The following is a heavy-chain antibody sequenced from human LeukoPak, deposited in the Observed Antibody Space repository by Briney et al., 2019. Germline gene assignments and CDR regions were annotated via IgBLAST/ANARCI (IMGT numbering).Heavy chain of an antibody. CDR2: IKSKANRYAT. Sequence: GGSLRLSCAASGFTFSDSTIHWVRQASGKGLEWVGRIKSKANRYATAYAASVKGRFTISRDDSKNTAYLQMNSLKTEDTAVNYGPGKGAPPYWGQGTLAPSPQ. J-gene: IGHJ4*02. CDR3: PGKGAPPY. V-gene: IGHV3-73*01. D-gene: IGHD4/OR15-4a*01. CDR1: GFTFSDST.